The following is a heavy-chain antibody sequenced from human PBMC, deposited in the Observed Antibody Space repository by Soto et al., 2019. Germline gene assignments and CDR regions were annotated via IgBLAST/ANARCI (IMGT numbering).Heavy chain of an antibody. Sequence: QVQLVESGGGVVQPGRSLRLSCAASGFTFSSYAMHWVRQAPGKGLEWVSVISYNGSNKYYADSVKGRFTISRENSKNTVYLQMNSLRPEDTAVYYCARLKRGLREYWGQGTLVTVSS. CDR1: GFTFSSYA. CDR3: ARLKRGLREY. J-gene: IGHJ4*02. D-gene: IGHD5-12*01. CDR2: ISYNGSNK. V-gene: IGHV3-30-3*01.